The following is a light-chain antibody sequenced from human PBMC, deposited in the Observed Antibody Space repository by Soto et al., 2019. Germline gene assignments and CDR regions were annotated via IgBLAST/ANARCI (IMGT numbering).Light chain of an antibody. Sequence: DIQMTQSPSTLSASVGDRVTITCRASQTISNYLNWYRQTPGKAPKLLIYAASNLQSGVPSRFSGSGSGTDFTLTISSLQPEDFATYYCQQSYSTPWTFGQGTKVDIK. CDR3: QQSYSTPWT. CDR1: QTISNY. V-gene: IGKV1-39*01. CDR2: AAS. J-gene: IGKJ1*01.